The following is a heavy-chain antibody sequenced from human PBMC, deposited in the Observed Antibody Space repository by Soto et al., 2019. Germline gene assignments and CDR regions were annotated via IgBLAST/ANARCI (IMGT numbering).Heavy chain of an antibody. CDR3: ARELRSYSGAYSDH. V-gene: IGHV3-33*05. J-gene: IGHJ4*02. Sequence: GGSLRLSCVGSGFTFKNYGMHWVRQAPGKGLEWLAVVSYDGTKTMYTDSVKGRISISRDNARNTLFLQMDSLTAEDTALYYCARELRSYSGAYSDHWGQGTPVTVSS. CDR2: VSYDGTKT. CDR1: GFTFKNYG. D-gene: IGHD1-26*01.